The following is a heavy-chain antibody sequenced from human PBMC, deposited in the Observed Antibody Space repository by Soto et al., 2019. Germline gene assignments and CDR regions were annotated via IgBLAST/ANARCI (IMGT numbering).Heavy chain of an antibody. V-gene: IGHV3-74*01. D-gene: IGHD6-19*01. J-gene: IGHJ4*02. CDR3: ARPNDAAGPPIY. CDR1: GFSFSSYS. Sequence: PGGSLRLSCAASGFSFSSYSTNWVRQAPGKGLVWVSRINSDGSGTSYADSVKGRFTISRDNAKNTLYVQMNSLRAEDTAVYYCARPNDAAGPPIYWGQGTLVTVSS. CDR2: INSDGSGT.